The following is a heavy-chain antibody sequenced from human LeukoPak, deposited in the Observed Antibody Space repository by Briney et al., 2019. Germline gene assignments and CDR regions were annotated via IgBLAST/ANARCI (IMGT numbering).Heavy chain of an antibody. CDR3: ARGYDSSGYYYFFAFDI. D-gene: IGHD3-22*01. J-gene: IGHJ3*02. CDR1: GDTFTGYY. CDR2: INPNSGGT. Sequence: ASVKVSCKASGDTFTGYYMHWVRQAPGQGLEWMGWINPNSGGTNYAQRFQGRVTMTRDTSISTAYMELSRLRSDDTAVYYCARGYDSSGYYYFFAFDIWGQGTMVTISS. V-gene: IGHV1-2*02.